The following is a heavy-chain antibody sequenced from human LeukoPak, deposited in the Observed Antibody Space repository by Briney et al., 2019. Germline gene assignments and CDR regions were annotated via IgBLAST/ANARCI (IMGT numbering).Heavy chain of an antibody. Sequence: GGSLRLSCTASGFNFGIYGMHWVRQAPGKGLEWVAVMWDDGTNEYYVESVKGRFTISRDNAKNSLYLQMNSLRAEDTAVYYCARRDCDSIKCRGSNWFDPWGQGTLVSVSS. V-gene: IGHV3-33*01. CDR2: MWDDGTNE. CDR1: GFNFGIYG. D-gene: IGHD3-22*01. CDR3: ARRDCDSIKCRGSNWFDP. J-gene: IGHJ5*02.